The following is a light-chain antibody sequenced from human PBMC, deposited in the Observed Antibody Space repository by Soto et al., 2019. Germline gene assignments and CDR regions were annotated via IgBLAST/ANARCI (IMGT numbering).Light chain of an antibody. Sequence: IVMTQSPATLSVSPGERATPSCRASQSVSSDLAWYHQKPGQAPRLLIYGASTRATGIPARFSGSGSGTEFTLTINSLQSEDFAVYYCQQYNNWPRTFGQGTKVDIK. CDR1: QSVSSD. V-gene: IGKV3-15*01. CDR3: QQYNNWPRT. CDR2: GAS. J-gene: IGKJ1*01.